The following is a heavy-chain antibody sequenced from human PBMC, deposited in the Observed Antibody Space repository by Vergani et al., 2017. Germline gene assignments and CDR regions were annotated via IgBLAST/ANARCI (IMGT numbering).Heavy chain of an antibody. J-gene: IGHJ4*02. D-gene: IGHD1-1*01. Sequence: EVELVQSGPEMRKPGESLKLPRKVSEYSFGNYWIVWVRRMRGKGLEWMGSIYSADSDTRYSPSFQDQVTISADKSISTAFRQWDSLKATHTALYYCARHTTYTDSWGQGTLVTVSS. CDR3: ARHTTYTDS. V-gene: IGHV5-51*01. CDR1: EYSFGNYW. CDR2: IYSADSDT.